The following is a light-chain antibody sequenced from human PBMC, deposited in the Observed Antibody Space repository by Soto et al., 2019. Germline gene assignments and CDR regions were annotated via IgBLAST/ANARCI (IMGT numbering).Light chain of an antibody. V-gene: IGLV2-8*01. CDR2: EVD. J-gene: IGLJ1*01. CDR3: ISYAVTTSYV. CDR1: SSDVGGYNF. Sequence: LTQPPSASGSPGQSVTISCTGTSSDVGGYNFVSWYQQHPGKAPKLMIYEVDKRPSGVPDRFSGSKSGNTASLTVSGLQAEDEADCYCISYAVTTSYVFGTGTKVTVL.